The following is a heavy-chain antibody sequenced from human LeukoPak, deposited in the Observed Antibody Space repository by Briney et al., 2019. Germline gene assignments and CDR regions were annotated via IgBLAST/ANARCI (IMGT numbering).Heavy chain of an antibody. CDR1: GYTLTELS. CDR3: ATYTAMAHDAFDI. J-gene: IGHJ3*02. CDR2: FDPEDGEA. Sequence: ASVKVSCKVSGYTLTELSMHWVRQAPGKGLEWMGGFDPEDGEAIYAQKFQGRVTMTEDTSTDTAYMELSSLRSEDTAVHYCATYTAMAHDAFDIWGQGTMVTVSS. D-gene: IGHD5-18*01. V-gene: IGHV1-24*01.